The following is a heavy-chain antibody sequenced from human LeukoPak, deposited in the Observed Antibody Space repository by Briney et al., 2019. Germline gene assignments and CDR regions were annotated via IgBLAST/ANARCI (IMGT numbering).Heavy chain of an antibody. CDR1: GDSVSSNSAA. CDR3: AREPIAVAGTVNWFDP. J-gene: IGHJ5*02. V-gene: IGHV6-1*01. D-gene: IGHD6-19*01. CDR2: TYCRSKWYN. Sequence: SQTLSLTCAISGDSVSSNSAAWNWIRQSPSRGLEWLGRTYCRSKWYNDYAVSVKSRITINPDTSKNQFSLQLNSVTPEDTAVYYCAREPIAVAGTVNWFDPWGQGTLVTVSS.